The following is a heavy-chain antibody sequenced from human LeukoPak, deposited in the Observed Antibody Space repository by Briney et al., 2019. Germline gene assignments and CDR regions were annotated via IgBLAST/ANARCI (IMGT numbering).Heavy chain of an antibody. J-gene: IGHJ4*02. V-gene: IGHV3-15*01. Sequence: GGSLRLSCAASGLSFSDAWMSWVRQAPGKGLEWVGRIRTKTEGGTSDFAAPLRGRFAISRDDSKETVYLQMTSLRSEDTAVYYCNVQLKRFTRYFDYWGQGTLATVSS. CDR3: NVQLKRFTRYFDY. CDR1: GLSFSDAW. D-gene: IGHD5-24*01. CDR2: IRTKTEGGTS.